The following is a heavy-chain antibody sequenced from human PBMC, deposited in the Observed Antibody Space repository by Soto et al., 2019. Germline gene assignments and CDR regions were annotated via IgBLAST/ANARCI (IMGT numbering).Heavy chain of an antibody. J-gene: IGHJ4*02. CDR1: GGSFSGYY. CDR3: ARGTPIPDYHSSGWYPYYFDY. Sequence: QVQLQQWGAGLLKPSETLSLTCAVYGGSFSGYYWSWIRQPPGKGLEWIGEINHSGSTNYNPSLKSRVTISVDTSKNQFSLKLSSVTAADTAVYYCARGTPIPDYHSSGWYPYYFDYWGQGTLVTVSS. CDR2: INHSGST. D-gene: IGHD6-19*01. V-gene: IGHV4-34*01.